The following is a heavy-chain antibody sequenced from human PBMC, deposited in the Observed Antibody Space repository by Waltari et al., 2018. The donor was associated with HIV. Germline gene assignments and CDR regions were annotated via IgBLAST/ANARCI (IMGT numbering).Heavy chain of an antibody. CDR2: VNPDNGDT. V-gene: IGHV1-2*02. J-gene: IGHJ4*02. D-gene: IGHD3-10*01. CDR3: ASSSGNYHYF. CDR1: GYSFTGLY. Sequence: QVQLVQSGAEVKKPGASVKVSCKASGYSFTGLYIHWVRQAPGHGLEWMGRVNPDNGDTHYAQNFQGRRTLTRDTSFTTAYMDMSGLTSKDTAVYFCASSSGNYHYFWGQGTLVTVSS.